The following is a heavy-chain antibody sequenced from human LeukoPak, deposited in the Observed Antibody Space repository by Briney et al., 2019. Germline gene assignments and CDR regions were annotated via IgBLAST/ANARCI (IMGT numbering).Heavy chain of an antibody. Sequence: PGGSLRLSCAASGFTLNSHEMNWVRQAPGKGLEWVSYLSSSGSIIYYADSVKGRFTISRDIAKNSLYLQMNSLRAEDTAVYYCARASSGWHVAFDIWGQGTMVTVSS. D-gene: IGHD6-25*01. CDR1: GFTLNSHE. V-gene: IGHV3-48*03. J-gene: IGHJ3*02. CDR2: LSSSGSII. CDR3: ARASSGWHVAFDI.